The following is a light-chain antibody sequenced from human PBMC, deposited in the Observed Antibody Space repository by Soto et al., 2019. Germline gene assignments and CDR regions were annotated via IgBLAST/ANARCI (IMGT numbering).Light chain of an antibody. CDR2: DAS. CDR1: QSISSW. Sequence: DIQMTQSPSTLSASVGARVTITCRASQSISSWLAWYQQKPGKAPKLLIYDASSLESGVPSRFSGSGSGTEFTLTISSLQPDDFATYYGQQYNSYSGTFGQGTKVEIK. CDR3: QQYNSYSGT. J-gene: IGKJ1*01. V-gene: IGKV1-5*01.